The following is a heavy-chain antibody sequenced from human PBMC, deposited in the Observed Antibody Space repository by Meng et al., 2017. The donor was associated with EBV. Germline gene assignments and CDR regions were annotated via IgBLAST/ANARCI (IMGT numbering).Heavy chain of an antibody. J-gene: IGHJ5*01. D-gene: IGHD4-11*01. Sequence: QAQLQESGPGLVKPSGXLSLPCTVSGGSVNNESYYWGWIRQPPGKGLEYIGYIYYTGSTNYNSSLKSRVTISLDKSKNQFSLKLTSLTAADTAIYYCARGDYTNYPRWFDSWGQGTLVTVSS. CDR1: GGSVNNESYY. CDR3: ARGDYTNYPRWFDS. CDR2: IYYTGST. V-gene: IGHV4-61*01.